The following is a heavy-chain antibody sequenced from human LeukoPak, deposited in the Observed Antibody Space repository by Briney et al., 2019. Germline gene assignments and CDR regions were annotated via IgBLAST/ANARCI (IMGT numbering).Heavy chain of an antibody. J-gene: IGHJ4*02. CDR1: GFTFSSYG. D-gene: IGHD5-18*01. Sequence: PGGSLRLSCAASGFTFSSYGMHWVRQAPGKGLEWVAFIRYDGSNKYYADSVKGRFTISRDNSKNTLYLQMNSLRAEDTAVYYCAKETAMVLYYFDYWGQGTLVTVSS. CDR2: IRYDGSNK. V-gene: IGHV3-30*02. CDR3: AKETAMVLYYFDY.